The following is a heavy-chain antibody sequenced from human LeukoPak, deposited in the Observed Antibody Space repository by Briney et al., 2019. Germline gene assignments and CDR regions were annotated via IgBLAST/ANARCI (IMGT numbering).Heavy chain of an antibody. D-gene: IGHD3-3*01. CDR1: GYTFTSYG. CDR2: ISAYNGNT. V-gene: IGHV1-18*01. J-gene: IGHJ6*02. CDR3: ARDLYDFWSGFRGYYYYGMDV. Sequence: ASVKVSCKASGYTFTSYGISWVRQAPGQGLEWMGWISAYNGNTNYAQKLQGRVTMTTDTSTSTAYMELRSLRSVDTAVYYCARDLYDFWSGFRGYYYYGMDVWGQGTTVTVSS.